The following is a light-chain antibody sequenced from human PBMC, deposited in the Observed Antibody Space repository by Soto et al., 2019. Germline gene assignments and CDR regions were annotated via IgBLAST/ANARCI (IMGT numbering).Light chain of an antibody. Sequence: DIQLTQSPSFLSASVGDRVTITCLASQGISSYLAWYQQKPGKAPKLLIYKASTLKSGVPSRFSGSGSGTEFTLTISSLQPDDFATYYCQQYNSYSRTFGQGTKVDIK. CDR1: QGISSY. CDR2: KAS. J-gene: IGKJ1*01. CDR3: QQYNSYSRT. V-gene: IGKV1-5*03.